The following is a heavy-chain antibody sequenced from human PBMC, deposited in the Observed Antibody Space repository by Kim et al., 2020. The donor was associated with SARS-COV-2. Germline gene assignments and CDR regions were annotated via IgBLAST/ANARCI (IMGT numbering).Heavy chain of an antibody. CDR2: IAEDGSAS. J-gene: IGHJ4*02. D-gene: IGHD3-10*01. CDR1: GFSFSTYW. Sequence: GGSLRLSCVASGFSFSTYWMGWVRQAPGKGLEYVADIAEDGSASNYVDSVKGRFTISRDNAKNSLYLQMNSLRADDTAVYYCARVVYGSGSSPFDYWGQGTLVTVSS. CDR3: ARVVYGSGSSPFDY. V-gene: IGHV3-7*01.